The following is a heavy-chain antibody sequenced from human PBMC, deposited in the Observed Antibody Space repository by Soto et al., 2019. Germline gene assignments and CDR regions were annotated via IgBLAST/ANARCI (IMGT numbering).Heavy chain of an antibody. D-gene: IGHD6-6*01. CDR1: GGSISSGGYY. J-gene: IGHJ6*02. CDR3: ARDRIEYSTSTYYYYGMDV. V-gene: IGHV4-31*03. Sequence: QVQLQESGPGLVKPSQTLSLTCTVSGGSISSGGYYWSWIRQHPGKGLEWIGYIYYSGSTYYNPSIKGRATISVDTSQNQFSLTLSSVTAADTAVYYCARDRIEYSTSTYYYYGMDVWGQGTAVTVSS. CDR2: IYYSGST.